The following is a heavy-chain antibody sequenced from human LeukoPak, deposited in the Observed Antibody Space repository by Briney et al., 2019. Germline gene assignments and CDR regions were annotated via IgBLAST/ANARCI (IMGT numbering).Heavy chain of an antibody. D-gene: IGHD5-24*01. J-gene: IGHJ4*02. CDR3: ARVDGYTILDY. V-gene: IGHV4-61*01. CDR1: GGSVSSGSYY. CDR2: IYYSGST. Sequence: SETLSLTCTVSGGSVSSGSYYWSWIRQPPGKGLEWIGYIYYSGSTNYNPSLKSRVTISVDTSKNQFPLKLSSVTAADTAVYYCARVDGYTILDYWGQGTLVTVSS.